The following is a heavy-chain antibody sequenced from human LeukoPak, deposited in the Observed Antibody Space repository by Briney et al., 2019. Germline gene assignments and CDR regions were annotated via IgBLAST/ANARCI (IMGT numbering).Heavy chain of an antibody. D-gene: IGHD2-2*01. V-gene: IGHV3-7*01. CDR3: ARGGVWYQPVDY. J-gene: IGHJ4*02. CDR1: GLTFSNYW. CDR2: IKQDGSEK. Sequence: GGSLRLSCAASGLTFSNYWMTWVRQAPGKGLEWVANIKQDGSEKYYVDSVKGRFTISRDNAKNSLYLQMNSLRVEDTAVYYCARGGVWYQPVDYWGQGTLVTVSS.